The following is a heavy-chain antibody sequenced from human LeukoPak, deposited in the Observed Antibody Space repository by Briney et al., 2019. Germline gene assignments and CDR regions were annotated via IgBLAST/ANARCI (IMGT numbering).Heavy chain of an antibody. J-gene: IGHJ4*02. D-gene: IGHD1-20*01. CDR1: GGSISSYY. CDR2: IYSSGST. Sequence: PSETLSLTCSVSGGSISSYYWSWIRQTAGKGLEWLGRIYSSGSTNYNPSLKSRVTMSVDMSKNQFSLKLSSVTAADTAVYYCASLRGDNWNYYDYWGQGILVTVSS. CDR3: ASLRGDNWNYYDY. V-gene: IGHV4-4*07.